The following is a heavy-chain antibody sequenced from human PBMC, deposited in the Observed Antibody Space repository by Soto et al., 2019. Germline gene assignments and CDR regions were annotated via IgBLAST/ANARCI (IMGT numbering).Heavy chain of an antibody. J-gene: IGHJ4*02. CDR3: ASTAYYSYGIQLWSFDF. CDR2: IYYSGST. CDR1: GGSISSYY. Sequence: SETLSLTCTVSGGSISSYYWSWIRQPPGKGLEWIGYIYYSGSTNYNPSLKSRVTISVDTSKNQFSLKLSSVTAADTAVYYCASTAYYSYGIQLWSFDFWGQGALVTVSS. D-gene: IGHD5-18*01. V-gene: IGHV4-59*01.